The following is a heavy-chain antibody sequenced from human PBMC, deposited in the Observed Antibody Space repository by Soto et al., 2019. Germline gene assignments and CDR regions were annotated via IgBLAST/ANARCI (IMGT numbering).Heavy chain of an antibody. CDR2: INHSGST. D-gene: IGHD6-13*01. V-gene: IGHV4-34*01. J-gene: IGHJ4*02. CDR1: GGSFSGYY. CDR3: AREVRQQLVPRYFDY. Sequence: SETLSLTCAVYGGSFSGYYWSWIRQPPGKGLEWIGEINHSGSTNYNPSLKSRVTISVDTSKNQFSLKLSSVTAADTAVYYFAREVRQQLVPRYFDYWGQGTLVTVSS.